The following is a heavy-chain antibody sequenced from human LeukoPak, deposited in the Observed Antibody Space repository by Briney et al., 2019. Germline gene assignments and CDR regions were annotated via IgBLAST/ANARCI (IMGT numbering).Heavy chain of an antibody. D-gene: IGHD4-17*01. CDR1: GGTFSSYA. Sequence: SVKVSCKASGGTFSSYAISWVRQAPGQGLEWMGGIIPIFGTANYAQKFQGRVTITADKSTSTAYMELSSLRSEDTAVYYCASPPHYGDYYFDYWGQGTLVTVSS. V-gene: IGHV1-69*06. CDR2: IIPIFGTA. CDR3: ASPPHYGDYYFDY. J-gene: IGHJ4*02.